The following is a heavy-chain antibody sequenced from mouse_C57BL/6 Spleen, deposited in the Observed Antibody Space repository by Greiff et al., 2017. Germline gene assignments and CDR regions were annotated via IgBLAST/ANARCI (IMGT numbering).Heavy chain of an antibody. CDR1: GYTFTDYN. V-gene: IGHV1-18*01. J-gene: IGHJ4*01. D-gene: IGHD1-1*01. CDR3: ARRGLPYGSSLYAMDY. Sequence: EVQLQQSGPELVKPGASVKIPCKASGYTFTDYNMDWVKQSHGKSLEWIGDINPNNGGTIYNQKFKGKATLTVDKSSSTAYMELRSLTSEDTAVYYYARRGLPYGSSLYAMDYWGQGTSVTVSS. CDR2: INPNNGGT.